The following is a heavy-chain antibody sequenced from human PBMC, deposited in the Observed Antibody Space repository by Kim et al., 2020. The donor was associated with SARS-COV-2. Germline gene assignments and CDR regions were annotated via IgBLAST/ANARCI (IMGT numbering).Heavy chain of an antibody. CDR3: ARLGPDYGDYRPFDI. CDR2: ISSSGSTI. CDR1: GFTFSDYY. D-gene: IGHD4-17*01. Sequence: VGSLRLSCAASGFTFSDYYMTWIRQAPGKGLEWVSSISSSGSTIYYADSVKGRFTISRDNAKNSLYLQMNSLRAEDTAVYYCARLGPDYGDYRPFDIWGQGTMVTVSS. J-gene: IGHJ3*02. V-gene: IGHV3-11*01.